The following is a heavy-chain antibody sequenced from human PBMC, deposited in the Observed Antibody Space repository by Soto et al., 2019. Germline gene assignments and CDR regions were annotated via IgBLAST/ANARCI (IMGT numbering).Heavy chain of an antibody. Sequence: QVQLVESGGGVVQPGRSLRLSCAASGFTFSSYGMHWVRQAPGKGLEWVAVISYDGSNKYYADSVKGRFTISRDNSKNTLYLQMNGLRAEDTAVFYCAKDRVTSTSPYPSGMDVWGQGTTVTVSS. CDR2: ISYDGSNK. D-gene: IGHD2-2*01. J-gene: IGHJ6*02. CDR3: AKDRVTSTSPYPSGMDV. V-gene: IGHV3-30*18. CDR1: GFTFSSYG.